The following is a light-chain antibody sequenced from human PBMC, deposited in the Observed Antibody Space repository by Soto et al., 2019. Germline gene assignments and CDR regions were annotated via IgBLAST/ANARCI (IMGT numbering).Light chain of an antibody. J-gene: IGLJ1*01. CDR3: SSYTNNITQV. CDR2: EVS. Sequence: QSALTQPASVSGSPGQSITISCTGTSSDVGGYNYVSWYQQHPGKAPKLMIYEVSNRPSGVSNRFSGSKSGNTASLTISGLQAEDEADYYCSSYTNNITQVFGTGTKLTVL. CDR1: SSDVGGYNY. V-gene: IGLV2-14*01.